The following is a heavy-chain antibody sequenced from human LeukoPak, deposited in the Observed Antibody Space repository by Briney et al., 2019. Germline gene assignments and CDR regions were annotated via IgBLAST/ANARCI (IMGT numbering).Heavy chain of an antibody. CDR1: GFTFSSYS. Sequence: GGSLRLSCAASGFTFSSYSMSWVRQAPGKGLEWVATMKHDGSEEYYVDSVKGRFTISRHNARNSLYLQMNSLRAEDTALYYCARGGPTGALDDWGQGTLLTVSS. D-gene: IGHD7-27*01. J-gene: IGHJ4*02. CDR2: MKHDGSEE. CDR3: ARGGPTGALDD. V-gene: IGHV3-7*01.